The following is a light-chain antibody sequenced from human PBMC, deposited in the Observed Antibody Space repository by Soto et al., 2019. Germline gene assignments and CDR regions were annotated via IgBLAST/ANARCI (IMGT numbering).Light chain of an antibody. CDR1: QSLLHSDGNTY. V-gene: IGKV2-24*01. Sequence: DIMMTQSPLSSPVALGQPASISCRSSQSLLHSDGNTYLSWLQQRPGQPPRLLIYKISKRFTGVPDRFSGSGAGSHFTLKISRVEAEDVGVYYCMQSTQFPHTFGQGTKLEIK. CDR2: KIS. CDR3: MQSTQFPHT. J-gene: IGKJ2*01.